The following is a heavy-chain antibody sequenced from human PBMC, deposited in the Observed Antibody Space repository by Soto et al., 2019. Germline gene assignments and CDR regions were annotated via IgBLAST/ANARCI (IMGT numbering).Heavy chain of an antibody. CDR1: GYTFTSYY. CDR3: AREVLTTIHYGMDV. CDR2: INPRGGST. D-gene: IGHD4-4*01. Sequence: ASVKVACNASGYTFTSYYMHWVRQAPGQGLEWMGIINPRGGSTSDAQKFQGRVTMTRDTSTSTVYMELSSLRSDDTAVYYCAREVLTTIHYGMDVWGQGTTVTV. V-gene: IGHV1-46*01. J-gene: IGHJ6*02.